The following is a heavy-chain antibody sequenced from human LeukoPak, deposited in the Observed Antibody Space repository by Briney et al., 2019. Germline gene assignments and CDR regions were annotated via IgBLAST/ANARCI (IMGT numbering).Heavy chain of an antibody. V-gene: IGHV4-34*01. CDR2: INHSGST. D-gene: IGHD3-9*01. J-gene: IGHJ4*02. CDR1: GGSFSGYY. Sequence: PSETLSLTCAVYGGSFSGYYWSWIRQPPGKGLEWIGEINHSGSTNCNPSLKSRVTISVDTSKNQFSLKLSSVTAADTAVYYCARGILGYFDWLPHFDYWGQGTLVTVSS. CDR3: ARGILGYFDWLPHFDY.